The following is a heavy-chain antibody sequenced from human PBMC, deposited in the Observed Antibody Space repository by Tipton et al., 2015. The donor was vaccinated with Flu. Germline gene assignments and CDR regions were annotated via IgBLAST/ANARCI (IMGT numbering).Heavy chain of an antibody. D-gene: IGHD3-22*01. Sequence: SLRLSCAASGFTFSSYAMSWVRQAPGKGLELVSGMSGGAGTTYYADSVKGRFTISRDNSKSTLYLQMNSLRAEDTAVYYCAKRDYFDSTGYSPLFDYWGQGTLVTVSS. CDR1: GFTFSSYA. CDR3: AKRDYFDSTGYSPLFDY. J-gene: IGHJ4*02. V-gene: IGHV3-23*01. CDR2: MSGGAGTT.